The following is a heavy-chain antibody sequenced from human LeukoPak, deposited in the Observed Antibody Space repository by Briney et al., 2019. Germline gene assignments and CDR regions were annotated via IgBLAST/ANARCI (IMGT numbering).Heavy chain of an antibody. CDR1: GFSFSTYG. V-gene: IGHV3-30*02. D-gene: IGHD2-15*01. Sequence: GGSLRLSCAASGFSFSTYGMHWVRQAPGKGLEWVAFIRFDGTNKYFADSMKGRFTISRDNSKSTLYLQMNSLRAEDTAMYYCAKDPGYCSGVSCLNWFDPWGQGTLVTVSS. CDR2: IRFDGTNK. J-gene: IGHJ5*02. CDR3: AKDPGYCSGVSCLNWFDP.